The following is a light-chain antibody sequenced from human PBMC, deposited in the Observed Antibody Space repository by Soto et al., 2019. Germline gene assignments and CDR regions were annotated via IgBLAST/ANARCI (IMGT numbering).Light chain of an antibody. V-gene: IGKV3-15*01. CDR3: QQRSNWPWT. CDR2: RTS. J-gene: IGKJ1*01. CDR1: QSISSN. Sequence: EIVMTPSPATLSVSPGERATLSCRASQSISSNLAWYQQKPGQAPRLLMFRTSSRATGFPARFSGSGSGTEFNLTISSLEPEDFAVYYCQQRSNWPWTFGQGTKVDI.